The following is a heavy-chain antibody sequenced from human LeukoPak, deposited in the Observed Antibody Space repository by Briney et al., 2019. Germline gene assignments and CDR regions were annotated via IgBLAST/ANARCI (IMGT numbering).Heavy chain of an antibody. D-gene: IGHD6-13*01. V-gene: IGHV3-7*03. CDR2: INQDGSHK. CDR3: ARDWEQQLATISMDV. CDR1: GFTFSSYW. Sequence: GGSLRLSCAASGFTFSSYWMAWVRQAPGKGLEWVANINQDGSHKYYVDSVKGRFTISRDNAKNSLYLQMNSLRAEDTAVYHCARDWEQQLATISMDVWGQGTTVTVSS. J-gene: IGHJ6*02.